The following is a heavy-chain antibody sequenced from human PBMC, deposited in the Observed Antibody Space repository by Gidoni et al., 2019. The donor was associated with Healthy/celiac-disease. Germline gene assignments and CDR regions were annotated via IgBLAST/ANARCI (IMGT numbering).Heavy chain of an antibody. J-gene: IGHJ3*02. Sequence: EVQLLESGGGLVQPGGSLRLSCAASGFTSSSYAMSWVRQAPGKGLEWFSAISGSGGSTYYADSVKGRFTISRDNSKNTLYLQMNSLRAEDTAVYYCAKDTEMATRIDAFDIWGQGTMVTVSS. CDR1: GFTSSSYA. V-gene: IGHV3-23*01. D-gene: IGHD5-12*01. CDR3: AKDTEMATRIDAFDI. CDR2: ISGSGGST.